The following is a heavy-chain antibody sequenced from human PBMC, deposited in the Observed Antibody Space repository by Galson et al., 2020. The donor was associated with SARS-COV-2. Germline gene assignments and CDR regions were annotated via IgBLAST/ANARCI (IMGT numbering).Heavy chain of an antibody. CDR2: LFFDGSDK. Sequence: GGSLRLSCAASGFTFSSHAMHWVRQAPGKGLEWVAQLFFDGSDKYYGDSVKGRFTISRDSSKNTVYLQMNNLRADDTSVYYCARDGQTSSGWAFDCWGQGTLVTVSS. V-gene: IGHV3-33*01. J-gene: IGHJ4*02. D-gene: IGHD6-19*01. CDR3: ARDGQTSSGWAFDC. CDR1: GFTFSSHA.